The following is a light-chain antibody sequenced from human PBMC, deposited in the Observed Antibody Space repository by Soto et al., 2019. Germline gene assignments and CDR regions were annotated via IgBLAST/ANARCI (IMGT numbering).Light chain of an antibody. Sequence: QSALTQPRSVSGSPGQSVTISCTGTSSDVGGYNYVSWYQQHPGKAPKLMIYDVSKRPSGVPDRFSGSTSDNTASLIISGLQSEYEADYYCCSYAGSYSFVFGTGTKLTVL. CDR1: SSDVGGYNY. CDR2: DVS. J-gene: IGLJ1*01. V-gene: IGLV2-11*01. CDR3: CSYAGSYSFV.